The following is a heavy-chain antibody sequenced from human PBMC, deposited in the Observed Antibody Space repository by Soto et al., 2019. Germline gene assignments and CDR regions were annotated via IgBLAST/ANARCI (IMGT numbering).Heavy chain of an antibody. J-gene: IGHJ4*02. Sequence: GGSLRLSCAASGFTFDDYTMHWVRQAPGKGLEWVSLISWDGGSTYYADSVKGRFTISRDNSKNSLYLQMNSLRTEDTALYYCAKDGDSSGYHLDYWGQGTLVTVSS. CDR2: ISWDGGST. V-gene: IGHV3-43*01. CDR1: GFTFDDYT. CDR3: AKDGDSSGYHLDY. D-gene: IGHD3-22*01.